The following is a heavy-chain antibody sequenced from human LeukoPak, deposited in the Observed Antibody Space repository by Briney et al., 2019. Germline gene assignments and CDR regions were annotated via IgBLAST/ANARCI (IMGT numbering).Heavy chain of an antibody. Sequence: GGSLRLSCVASGFTFSSYEMNWVRQTPGKGLEWVSGMSGSGGSTYYADSVKGRFTISRDNSKNTLYLQMNSLRAEDTAVYYCAKDSYYDYVWGSYRYTNQFDYWGQGTLVTVSS. V-gene: IGHV3-23*01. CDR1: GFTFSSYE. D-gene: IGHD3-16*02. CDR2: MSGSGGST. CDR3: AKDSYYDYVWGSYRYTNQFDY. J-gene: IGHJ4*02.